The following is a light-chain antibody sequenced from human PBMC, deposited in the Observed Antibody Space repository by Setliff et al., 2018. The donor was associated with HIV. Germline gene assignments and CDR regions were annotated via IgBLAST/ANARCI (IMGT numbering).Light chain of an antibody. Sequence: VLTQPASVSGSPGQSITISCTGTSSDVGGYSYVSWYQQHPGKAPKLIIYEVRNRPSGVSNRFSGSKSGNTASLTISGLQAEDEADYYCISYATTNTLPFGTGTKVTVL. J-gene: IGLJ1*01. V-gene: IGLV2-14*01. CDR2: EVR. CDR1: SSDVGGYSY. CDR3: ISYATTNTLP.